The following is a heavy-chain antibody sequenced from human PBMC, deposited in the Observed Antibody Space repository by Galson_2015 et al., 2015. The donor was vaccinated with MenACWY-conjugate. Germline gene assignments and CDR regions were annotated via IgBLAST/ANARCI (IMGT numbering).Heavy chain of an antibody. V-gene: IGHV3-30*18. CDR1: GFTFSSYG. J-gene: IGHJ6*02. D-gene: IGHD2-2*01. CDR3: AKDLGSSASFVQFPYYYYYGMDV. CDR2: ISYDGSNK. Sequence: SLRLSCAASGFTFSSYGMHWVRQAPGKGLEWVAVISYDGSNKYYADSVKGRFTISRDNSKNTLYLQMNSLRAEDTAVYYCAKDLGSSASFVQFPYYYYYGMDVWGQGTTVTVSS.